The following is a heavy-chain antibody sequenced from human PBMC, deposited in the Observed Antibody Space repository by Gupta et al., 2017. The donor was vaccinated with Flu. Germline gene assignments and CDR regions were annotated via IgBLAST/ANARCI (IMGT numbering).Heavy chain of an antibody. CDR3: AKAGVWEPVV. V-gene: IGHV4-34*01. CDR2: INVIENT. Sequence: QVHLQQWGAGLLRPSETMSLTCAGYGESFNPNSFMTWIRQPPGKGLEWIGEINVIENTNYNPSLKSLVSMSVDTSRRQVFLKITSVTAADTALYFCAKAGVWEPVVWGQGTLVTVSS. D-gene: IGHD3-10*01. J-gene: IGHJ4*02. CDR1: GESFNPNSF.